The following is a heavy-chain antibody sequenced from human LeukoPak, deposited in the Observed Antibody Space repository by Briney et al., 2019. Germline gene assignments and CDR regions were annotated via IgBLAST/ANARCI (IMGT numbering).Heavy chain of an antibody. CDR1: GYTLTELS. CDR2: FDPEDGET. D-gene: IGHD1-26*01. J-gene: IGHJ4*02. V-gene: IGHV1-24*01. CDR3: ATVLSGSYREGYFDY. Sequence: GASVKVSCKVSGYTLTELSMHWVRQAPGKGLEWMGGFDPEDGETIYAQKFQGRVTMTEDTSTDTAYMELSSLRSEDTAVYYCATVLSGSYREGYFDYWGQGTLVTVSS.